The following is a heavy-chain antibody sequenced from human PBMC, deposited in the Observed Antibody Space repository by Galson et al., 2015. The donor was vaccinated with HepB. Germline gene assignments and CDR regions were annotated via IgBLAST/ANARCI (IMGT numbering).Heavy chain of an antibody. CDR1: GYSFTSYW. J-gene: IGHJ4*02. Sequence: QSGAEVKKPGESLKISCKGSGYSFTSYWIGWVRQMPGKGLEWMGIIYPGDSDTRYSPSFQGQVTISADKSISTAYLQWSSLKASDTAMYYCARHRYYDYVWGSYRSYYFDYWGQGTLVTVSS. D-gene: IGHD3-16*02. V-gene: IGHV5-51*01. CDR2: IYPGDSDT. CDR3: ARHRYYDYVWGSYRSYYFDY.